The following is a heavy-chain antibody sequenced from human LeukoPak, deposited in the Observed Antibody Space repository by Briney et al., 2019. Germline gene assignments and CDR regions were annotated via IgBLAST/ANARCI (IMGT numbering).Heavy chain of an antibody. D-gene: IGHD1-26*01. J-gene: IGHJ4*02. Sequence: SGTLSLTCAVSGGSISSSNWWSWVRQPPGKGLEWIGEIYHSGSTNYNPSLKGRVTISVDTSKNQFSLKLSSVTAADTAIYYCAKLSPSYGDFDYWGQGTLVTVSP. CDR1: GGSISSSNW. CDR3: AKLSPSYGDFDY. CDR2: IYHSGST. V-gene: IGHV4-4*02.